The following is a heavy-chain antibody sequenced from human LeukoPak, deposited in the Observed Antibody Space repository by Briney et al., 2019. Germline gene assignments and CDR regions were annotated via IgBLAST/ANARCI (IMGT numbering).Heavy chain of an antibody. CDR1: GDSVSSNSAA. CDR2: TYYRSKWYN. CDR3: ARAKGEAITFGGVIVPGWYFDL. Sequence: SQTLSLTCAISGDSVSSNSAAWNWIRQSPSRGLEWLGRTYYRSKWYNDYAVSVKSRITINPDTSKNQFSLQLNSVTPEDTAVYYCARAKGEAITFGGVIVPGWYFDLWGRGTLVTVSS. J-gene: IGHJ2*01. V-gene: IGHV6-1*01. D-gene: IGHD3-16*02.